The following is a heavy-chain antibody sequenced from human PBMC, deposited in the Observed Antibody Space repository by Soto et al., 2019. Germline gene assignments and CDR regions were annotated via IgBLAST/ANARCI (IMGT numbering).Heavy chain of an antibody. CDR2: ISSSSSYI. V-gene: IGHV3-21*01. J-gene: IGHJ3*02. D-gene: IGHD2-15*01. CDR3: ARGYCSGGSCYSDAFDI. CDR1: GFTFSSYS. Sequence: GGSLRLSCAASGFTFSSYSMNWVRQAPGKGLEWVSSISSSSSYIYYADSVKGRFTISRDNAKNSLYLQMNSLRAEDTAVYYCARGYCSGGSCYSDAFDIWGQGTMVTVSS.